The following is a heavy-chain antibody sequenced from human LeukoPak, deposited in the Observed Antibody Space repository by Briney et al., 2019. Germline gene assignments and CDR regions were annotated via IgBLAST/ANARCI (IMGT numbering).Heavy chain of an antibody. J-gene: IGHJ4*02. CDR3: AINRHDFWSGYRFDY. CDR1: GGTFSSYA. D-gene: IGHD3-3*01. CDR2: IIPIFGTA. V-gene: IGHV1-69*05. Sequence: GASVKVSCKASGGTFSSYAISWVRQAPGQGLEWMGGIIPIFGTANYAQKFQGRVTITTDESTSTAYMELSSLRSEDTAVYYCAINRHDFWSGYRFDYWGQGTLVTVSS.